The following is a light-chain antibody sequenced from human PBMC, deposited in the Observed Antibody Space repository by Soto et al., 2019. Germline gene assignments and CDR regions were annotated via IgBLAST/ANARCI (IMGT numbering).Light chain of an antibody. CDR1: STGSSSDVGAYNS. V-gene: IGLV2-14*01. Sequence: QSALTQTASVSGSPGQSITISCTGTSTGSSSDVGAYNSVSWYQQHPGKAPKLMIYGVSHRPSGVSNRFSGSKSGNTASLTISGLQAEDEADYYCSSYTSSSTWVFGGGTKLTVL. CDR3: SSYTSSSTWV. J-gene: IGLJ3*02. CDR2: GVS.